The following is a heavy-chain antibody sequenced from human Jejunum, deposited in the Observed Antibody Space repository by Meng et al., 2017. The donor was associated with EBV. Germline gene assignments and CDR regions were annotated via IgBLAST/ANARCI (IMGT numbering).Heavy chain of an antibody. CDR3: ARGLRYFDWYASFRWFDP. D-gene: IGHD3-9*01. CDR1: GASISTSTYY. J-gene: IGHJ5*02. Sequence: QLHLQESGPGLVKPSXXLSLTXAVSGASISTSTYYWGWIRQPPGKGLEWIGSIYYSGNTYYNPSLKSRVTISLDTSENQFSLKLNSVTAADTAMYYCARGLRYFDWYASFRWFDPGGHGPRVTVSS. V-gene: IGHV4-39*07. CDR2: IYYSGNT.